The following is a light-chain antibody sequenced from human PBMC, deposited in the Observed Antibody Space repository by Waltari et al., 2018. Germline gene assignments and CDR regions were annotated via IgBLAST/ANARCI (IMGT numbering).Light chain of an antibody. V-gene: IGKV2-28*01. CDR2: VES. J-gene: IGKJ1*01. CDR3: MQGLQSHRT. CDR1: ESLLHNNGFTY. Sequence: DIVMTQSPPSLPATPGESASISCRSSESLLHNNGFTYVDWYVQKPGQSQQRLIYVESNRASGVPDRFSGSGSGTDFTLKISRVEAEDVGVYYCMQGLQSHRTFGQGTKVEIK.